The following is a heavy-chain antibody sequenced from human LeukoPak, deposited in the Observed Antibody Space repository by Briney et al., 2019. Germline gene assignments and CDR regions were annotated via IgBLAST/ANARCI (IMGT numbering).Heavy chain of an antibody. J-gene: IGHJ4*02. V-gene: IGHV1-46*01. D-gene: IGHD3-3*01. Sequence: ASVKVSCKASGYTFTSYYTHWVRQAPGQGLEWMGIINPSGGSTSYAQKFQGRVTMTRDTSTSTVYMELSSLRSEDTAVYYCARDQDDFWSGYYYAAYFDYWGQGTLVTVSS. CDR2: INPSGGST. CDR1: GYTFTSYY. CDR3: ARDQDDFWSGYYYAAYFDY.